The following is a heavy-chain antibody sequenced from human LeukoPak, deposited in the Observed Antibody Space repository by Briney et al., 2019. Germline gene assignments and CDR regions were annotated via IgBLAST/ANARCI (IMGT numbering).Heavy chain of an antibody. V-gene: IGHV3-7*03. CDR3: SRGDYDSSGYTYYFAY. CDR1: GFTFRSFW. CDR2: IKKDGSEK. J-gene: IGHJ4*02. Sequence: PGGSLRLSCAASGFTFRSFWMSWVRQAPGKGLEWVANIKKDGSEKFYVDSVKGRFTISRDNAKNSLLLQMNSLRAEDTAMYYCSRGDYDSSGYTYYFAYWGQGTLVTVSS. D-gene: IGHD3-22*01.